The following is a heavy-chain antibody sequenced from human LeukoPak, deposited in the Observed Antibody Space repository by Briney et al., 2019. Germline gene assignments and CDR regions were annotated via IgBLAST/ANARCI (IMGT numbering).Heavy chain of an antibody. CDR1: GCTFSSYW. Sequence: GGSLRLSCAASGCTFSSYWMHWVRQAPGKGLVWVSRINSDGSSTSYADSVKGRFTISRDNAKNTLYLQMNSLRAEDTAVYYCARGNYDFWSGYYNWFDPWGQGTLVTVSS. CDR2: INSDGSST. CDR3: ARGNYDFWSGYYNWFDP. D-gene: IGHD3-3*01. V-gene: IGHV3-74*01. J-gene: IGHJ5*02.